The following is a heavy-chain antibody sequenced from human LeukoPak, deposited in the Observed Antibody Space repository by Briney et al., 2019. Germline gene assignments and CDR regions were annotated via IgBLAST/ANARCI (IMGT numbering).Heavy chain of an antibody. J-gene: IGHJ4*02. D-gene: IGHD3-10*01. CDR3: AKLGNFASGSYSD. Sequence: GGSLRLSCAASGFTFSSFAMSWVRQAPGKGLEWVSGISDSGGYTYYTDSVKGRFTISRDNSKNTLYLHMNSLRAEDTAVYYCAKLGNFASGSYSDWGQGTLVTVSS. CDR2: ISDSGGYT. CDR1: GFTFSSFA. V-gene: IGHV3-23*01.